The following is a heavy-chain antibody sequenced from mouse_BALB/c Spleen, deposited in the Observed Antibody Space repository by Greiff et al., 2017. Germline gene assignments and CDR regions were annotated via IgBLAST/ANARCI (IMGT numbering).Heavy chain of an antibody. D-gene: IGHD2-10*01. V-gene: IGHV3-2*02. J-gene: IGHJ4*01. CDR1: GYSITSDYA. Sequence: EVKLLESGPGLVKPSQSLSLTCTVTGYSITSDYAWNWIRQFPGNKLEWMGYISYSGSTSYNPSLKSRISITRDTSKNQFFLQLNSVTTEDTATYYCARRETYYGNLYAMDYWGQGTSVTVSS. CDR3: ARRETYYGNLYAMDY. CDR2: ISYSGST.